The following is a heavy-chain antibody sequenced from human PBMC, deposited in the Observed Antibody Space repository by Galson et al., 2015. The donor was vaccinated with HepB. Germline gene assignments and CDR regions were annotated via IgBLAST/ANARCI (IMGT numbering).Heavy chain of an antibody. D-gene: IGHD6-19*01. CDR1: GFTFGSYW. J-gene: IGHJ4*02. Sequence: SLSLSCAASGFTFGSYWMHWVRQAPGKGLVWVSRINSYGRSTTYAVSGKGRFTNSRDNAKNTLDLQMNSLRAEDTAVYYCARDTSSGWYVVIGDWGQGTLVTVSS. V-gene: IGHV3-74*01. CDR2: INSYGRST. CDR3: ARDTSSGWYVVIGD.